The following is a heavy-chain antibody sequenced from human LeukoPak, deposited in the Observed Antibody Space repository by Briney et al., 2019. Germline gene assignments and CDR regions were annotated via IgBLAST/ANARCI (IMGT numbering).Heavy chain of an antibody. CDR2: IYYSGGT. CDR1: GDSLTSADYY. Sequence: PSETLSLTCTLSGDSLTSADYYWGWIRQPPAKVLEWIGYIYYSGGTYYNPSLKSRLTITISADTSKNQFSLNLSSVTAADTAVYYCATVTRWTYYFDYWGQGTLVTVSS. D-gene: IGHD3/OR15-3a*01. CDR3: ATVTRWTYYFDY. V-gene: IGHV4-30-4*01. J-gene: IGHJ4*02.